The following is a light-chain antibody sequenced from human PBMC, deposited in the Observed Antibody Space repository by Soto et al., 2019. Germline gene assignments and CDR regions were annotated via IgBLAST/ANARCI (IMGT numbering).Light chain of an antibody. CDR2: AAS. Sequence: EIVLTQSPDTLSLSPGERATLSCRASRSFASSYLAWYQQKPGQAPRLLIYAASIRATGIPDRFSGSGSATDFTLTISRLEPEESGIYYCQQYGPSPPYTFGQGTKLEIK. CDR3: QQYGPSPPYT. CDR1: RSFASSY. J-gene: IGKJ2*01. V-gene: IGKV3-20*01.